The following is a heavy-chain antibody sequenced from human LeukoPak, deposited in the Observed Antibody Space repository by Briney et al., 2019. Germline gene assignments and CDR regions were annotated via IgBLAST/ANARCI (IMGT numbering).Heavy chain of an antibody. J-gene: IGHJ6*04. Sequence: GGSLRLSCAASGFTVSSNYMTWVRQAPGKGLEWVSYISSSGSTIYYADSVKGRFTTSRDNAKNSLYLQMNSLRAEDTAVYYCAELGITMIGGVWGKGTTVTISS. V-gene: IGHV3-48*03. CDR3: AELGITMIGGV. CDR2: ISSSGSTI. CDR1: GFTVSSNY. D-gene: IGHD3-10*02.